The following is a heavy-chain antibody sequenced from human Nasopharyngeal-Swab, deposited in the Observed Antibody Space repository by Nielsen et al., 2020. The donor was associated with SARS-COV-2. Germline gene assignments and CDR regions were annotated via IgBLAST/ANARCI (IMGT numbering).Heavy chain of an antibody. J-gene: IGHJ5*02. D-gene: IGHD6-13*01. CDR2: IYTSGST. Sequence: SETLSLTCTVSGGSISSYYWSWIRQPAGKGLEWIGRIYTSGSTNYNPSLKSRVIMSVDTSKNQFSLKLSSVTAADTAVYYCARETYSSRAWVDWFDPWGQGTLVTVSS. CDR3: ARETYSSRAWVDWFDP. V-gene: IGHV4-4*07. CDR1: GGSISSYY.